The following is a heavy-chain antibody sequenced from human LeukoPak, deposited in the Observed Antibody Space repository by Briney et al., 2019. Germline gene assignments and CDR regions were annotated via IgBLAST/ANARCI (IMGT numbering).Heavy chain of an antibody. CDR2: FIPIFGTA. Sequence: SVKVSCKASGGTFSSYAISWVRQAPGQGLEWMGGFIPIFGTANYAQKFQGRVTITADESTSTAYMELSSLRSEDTAVYYCARVSVGPYYDILTGSLGVYYYYMDVWGKGTTVTVSS. CDR1: GGTFSSYA. CDR3: ARVSVGPYYDILTGSLGVYYYYMDV. J-gene: IGHJ6*03. D-gene: IGHD3-9*01. V-gene: IGHV1-69*01.